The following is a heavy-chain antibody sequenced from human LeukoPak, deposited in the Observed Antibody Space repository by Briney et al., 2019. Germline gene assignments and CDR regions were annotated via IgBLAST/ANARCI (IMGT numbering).Heavy chain of an antibody. CDR3: AKGSGYYPEYFQH. V-gene: IGHV3-23*01. Sequence: GGSLRLCCAASGFTFSSYAMSWVRQAPGKGLEWVSAISGSGGSTYYADSVKGRFTISRDNSKNTLYLQMNSLRAEDTAVYYCAKGSGYYPEYFQHWGQGTLVTVSS. CDR2: ISGSGGST. J-gene: IGHJ1*01. CDR1: GFTFSSYA. D-gene: IGHD3-22*01.